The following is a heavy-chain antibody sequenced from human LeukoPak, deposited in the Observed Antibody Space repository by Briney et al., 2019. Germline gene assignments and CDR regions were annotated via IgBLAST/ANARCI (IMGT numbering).Heavy chain of an antibody. V-gene: IGHV4-31*03. CDR2: IYYSGST. D-gene: IGHD4-17*01. Sequence: SQTLSLTCTVSGGSISSGGYYWSWIRQHPGKGLEWIGCIYYSGSTYYNPSLKSRVTISVDTSKNQFSLKLSSVTAADTAVYYCARDGHDYGDYEDAFDIWGQGTMVTVSS. CDR1: GGSISSGGYY. J-gene: IGHJ3*02. CDR3: ARDGHDYGDYEDAFDI.